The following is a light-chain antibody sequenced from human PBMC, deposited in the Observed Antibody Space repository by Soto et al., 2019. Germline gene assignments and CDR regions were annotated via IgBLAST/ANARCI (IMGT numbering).Light chain of an antibody. CDR3: QQYNSYWT. Sequence: IQMTQSPSTLSASVGDRVTITCRASQSISSWLAWYQQKPGKAPKLLISKASSLESGVPSRFSGSVSGTEFTLTISSLQPDDFATYYCQQYNSYWTFGQGTKV. J-gene: IGKJ1*01. V-gene: IGKV1-5*03. CDR2: KAS. CDR1: QSISSW.